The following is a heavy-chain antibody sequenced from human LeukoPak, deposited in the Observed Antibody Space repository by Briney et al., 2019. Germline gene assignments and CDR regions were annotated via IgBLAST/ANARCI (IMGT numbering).Heavy chain of an antibody. CDR2: ISGSGGST. Sequence: GGSLRLSCAASAFTFRSYAMIWVRQAPGRGLEWVSGISGSGGSTYYSDSAKGRFTISRDNSNNTLYLQMNSLRAEDTAVYYCAKGAASRGYTYVANWGQGTLVTVSS. J-gene: IGHJ4*02. D-gene: IGHD5-18*01. V-gene: IGHV3-23*01. CDR3: AKGAASRGYTYVAN. CDR1: AFTFRSYA.